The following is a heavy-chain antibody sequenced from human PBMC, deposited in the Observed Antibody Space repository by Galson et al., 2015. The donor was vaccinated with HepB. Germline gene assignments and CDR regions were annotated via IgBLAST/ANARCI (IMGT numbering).Heavy chain of an antibody. J-gene: IGHJ6*03. CDR2: IHTSGST. CDR3: ARDGACWNGYPYNYYYYMDV. V-gene: IGHV4-4*07. Sequence: ETLSLTCTVSGGSISGYYWSWIRQPAGKGLEWIGRIHTSGSTHYNPSPKSRVTMSVDTSKNQFSLRLSSVTAADTAVYYCARDGACWNGYPYNYYYYMDVWDQGTTVTVSS. D-gene: IGHD3-3*01. CDR1: GGSISGYY.